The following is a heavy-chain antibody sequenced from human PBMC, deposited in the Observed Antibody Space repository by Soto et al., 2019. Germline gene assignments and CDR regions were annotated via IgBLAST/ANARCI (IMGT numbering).Heavy chain of an antibody. CDR2: ISGSGGST. V-gene: IGHV3-23*01. D-gene: IGHD1-26*01. CDR3: ARRGSGSYYDY. Sequence: EVQLLESGGGLVQPGGCLRLSCVASGFTFSSYAMRWVRQAPGKGLEWVSAISGSGGSTYYADSVKGRFTISRDNSKNTLYLQMNSLRAEDTAVYYCARRGSGSYYDYWGQGTLVTVSS. J-gene: IGHJ4*02. CDR1: GFTFSSYA.